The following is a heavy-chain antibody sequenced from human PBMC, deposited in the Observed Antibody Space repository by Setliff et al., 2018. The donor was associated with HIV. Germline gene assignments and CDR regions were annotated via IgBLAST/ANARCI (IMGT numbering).Heavy chain of an antibody. CDR1: GFTFITST. V-gene: IGHV3-21*01. D-gene: IGHD1-26*01. Sequence: GGSLRLSCAVSGFTFITSTMNWVRQAPGKGLEWVASISSSGSYIHFADSVKGRFTISRDNAKNSQYLLMSDLRAEDTAVYYCAAVFTGEPGRSLDYWGQGIVVTVSS. CDR2: ISSSGSYI. J-gene: IGHJ4*02. CDR3: AAVFTGEPGRSLDY.